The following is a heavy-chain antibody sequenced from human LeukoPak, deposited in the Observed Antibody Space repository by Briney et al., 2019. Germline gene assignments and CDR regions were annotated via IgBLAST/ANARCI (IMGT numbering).Heavy chain of an antibody. Sequence: GGSLRLSCAASGFTFSSYGMHWVRQAPGKGLEWVAVISYDGSNKYYADSVKGRFTISRDNSKNTLYLQMNSLRAEDTAVYYCAKPTSPYIVVVPAAIEYWGQGTLVTVSS. V-gene: IGHV3-30*18. CDR2: ISYDGSNK. J-gene: IGHJ4*02. CDR1: GFTFSSYG. D-gene: IGHD2-2*01. CDR3: AKPTSPYIVVVPAAIEY.